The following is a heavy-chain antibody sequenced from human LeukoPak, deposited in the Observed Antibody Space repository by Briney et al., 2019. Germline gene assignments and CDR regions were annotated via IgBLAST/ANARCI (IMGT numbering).Heavy chain of an antibody. J-gene: IGHJ4*02. CDR1: GYSFTSFW. V-gene: IGHV5-51*01. CDR3: ARQRAGGLDY. CDR2: IYPGDSDT. D-gene: IGHD3-10*01. Sequence: GESLKISFQGSGYSFTSFWIAWVRQMPGKGLEWMGIIYPGDSDTTYSPSFQGQVTISADKSITTAYLQWSSLKASDTAMYYCARQRAGGLDYWGQGTLVTVSS.